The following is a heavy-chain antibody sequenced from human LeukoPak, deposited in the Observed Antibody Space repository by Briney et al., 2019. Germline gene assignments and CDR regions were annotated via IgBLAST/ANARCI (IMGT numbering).Heavy chain of an antibody. V-gene: IGHV3-30*02. D-gene: IGHD2-2*01. CDR2: IRYDGSNK. CDR3: AKDCSSTSCYYMDV. CDR1: GFTFSSYG. Sequence: PGGSLRLSCAASGFTFSSYGMHWVRQAPGKGLEWVAFIRYDGSNKYYADSVKGRFTISRDNSKNTLYLQMNSLRAEDTAVYYCAKDCSSTSCYYMDVWGKGTTVTVSS. J-gene: IGHJ6*03.